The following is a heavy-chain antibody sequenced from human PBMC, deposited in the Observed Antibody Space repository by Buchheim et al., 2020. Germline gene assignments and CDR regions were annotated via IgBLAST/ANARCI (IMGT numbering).Heavy chain of an antibody. V-gene: IGHV3-33*08. J-gene: IGHJ4*02. CDR2: IWYDGSNK. Sequence: VQLVESGGGLVQPGGSMRLSCAASGFIFSSYGMHWVRQAPGKGLEWVAVIWYDGSNKYYADSVKGRFTISRANSKNTLYLQMNSLRAEDTAVYYCARDGSGSYYLDYWGQGTL. CDR3: ARDGSGSYYLDY. CDR1: GFIFSSYG. D-gene: IGHD1-26*01.